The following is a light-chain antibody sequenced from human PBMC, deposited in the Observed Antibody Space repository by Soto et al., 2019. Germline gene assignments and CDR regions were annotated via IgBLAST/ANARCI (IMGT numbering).Light chain of an antibody. J-gene: IGKJ3*01. V-gene: IGKV1-27*01. CDR3: QKYNGVPLT. CDR1: QAIGNY. Sequence: DIQVTQFPSSLSASVGDRITITCRASQAIGNYLAWYQQKQGKVPKLLIYAASTLQPGVPSRFSGSRSGTDFTLTVSSLQPEDVATYFCQKYNGVPLTFGPGTKVEIK. CDR2: AAS.